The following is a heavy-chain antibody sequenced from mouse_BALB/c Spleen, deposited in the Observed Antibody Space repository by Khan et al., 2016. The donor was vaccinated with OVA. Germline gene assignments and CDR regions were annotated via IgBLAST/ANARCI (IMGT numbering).Heavy chain of an antibody. J-gene: IGHJ3*01. Sequence: QVQLQQPGPGLVAPSQSLSITCTVSGFSLTGFGINWVRQPPGKGLEWLGMIWGDGSTDYYSALKSRLSISKDNSKSQVFLKMNSLQTDDTARYYCARELRLGGFAYWGQGTLVTVSA. V-gene: IGHV2-6-7*01. CDR1: GFSLTGFG. CDR3: ARELRLGGFAY. CDR2: IWGDGST. D-gene: IGHD1-2*01.